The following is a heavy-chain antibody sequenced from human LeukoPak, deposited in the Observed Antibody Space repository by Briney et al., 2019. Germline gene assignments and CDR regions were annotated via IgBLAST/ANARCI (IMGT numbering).Heavy chain of an antibody. D-gene: IGHD3-3*01. V-gene: IGHV4-38-2*02. CDR3: ARGGYDFWSGYSIGAFDI. Sequence: SETLSLTCTVSGYSISSGYYWGWIRQPPGEGLEWIGSIYHSGSTYYNPSLKSRVTRSVDTSKNQFSLKLSSVTAADTAVYYCARGGYDFWSGYSIGAFDIWGQGTMVTVSS. CDR2: IYHSGST. CDR1: GYSISSGYY. J-gene: IGHJ3*02.